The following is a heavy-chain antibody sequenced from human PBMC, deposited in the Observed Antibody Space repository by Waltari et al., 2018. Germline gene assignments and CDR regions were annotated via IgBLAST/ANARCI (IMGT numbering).Heavy chain of an antibody. CDR2: IYHSGST. D-gene: IGHD5-18*01. CDR1: GYSISSGYY. Sequence: QVQLQESGPGLVKPSETLSLTCAVSGYSISSGYYWGWIRQPPGKGLEWIGSIYHSGSTYYNPALKSRVTISVDTSKNQFSMKLSSVTAADTAVYYCASSLQLWSFFDYWGQGTLVTVSS. J-gene: IGHJ4*02. CDR3: ASSLQLWSFFDY. V-gene: IGHV4-38-2*01.